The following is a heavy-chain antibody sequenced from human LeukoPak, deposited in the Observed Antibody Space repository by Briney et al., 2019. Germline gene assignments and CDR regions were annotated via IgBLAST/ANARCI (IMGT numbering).Heavy chain of an antibody. CDR1: GFTFSSYG. Sequence: GRSLRLSCAASGFTFSSYGMHWVRQAPGKGLEWVAVISYDGSNKYYADSVKGRFTISRDNSENTLYLQMNSLRAEDTAVYYCAKDPGGSSGYPDAFDIWGQGTMVTVSS. D-gene: IGHD3-22*01. CDR2: ISYDGSNK. J-gene: IGHJ3*02. V-gene: IGHV3-30*18. CDR3: AKDPGGSSGYPDAFDI.